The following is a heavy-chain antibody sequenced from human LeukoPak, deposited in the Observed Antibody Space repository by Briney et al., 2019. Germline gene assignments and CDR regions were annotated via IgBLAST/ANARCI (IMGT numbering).Heavy chain of an antibody. CDR2: ISYDGGNK. D-gene: IGHD3-10*01. Sequence: PGGSLRLSCAASGFTFSRYGMHWVRQPPGKGLECVAVISYDGGNKYYADSVKGRFTISRETSTNPLYLQMNSLRAEDTAVYYCAKAYYDASGSHSYYYYGMDVWGQGTTVAVSS. J-gene: IGHJ6*02. CDR3: AKAYYDASGSHSYYYYGMDV. V-gene: IGHV3-30*18. CDR1: GFTFSRYG.